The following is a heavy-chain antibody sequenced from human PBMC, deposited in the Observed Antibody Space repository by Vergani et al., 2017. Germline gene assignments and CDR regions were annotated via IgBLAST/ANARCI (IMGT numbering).Heavy chain of an antibody. CDR2: ISSSGSTI. J-gene: IGHJ6*02. V-gene: IGHV3-48*03. CDR3: ARENGYSYGFSYYYGMDV. D-gene: IGHD5-18*01. Sequence: EVQLLESGGGLVQPGGSLRLSCAASGFTFSSYEMNWVRQAPGKGLEWVSYISSSGSTIYYADSVKGRFTISRDNAKNSLYLQMNSLRAEDTAVYYCARENGYSYGFSYYYGMDVWGQGTTVTVSS. CDR1: GFTFSSYE.